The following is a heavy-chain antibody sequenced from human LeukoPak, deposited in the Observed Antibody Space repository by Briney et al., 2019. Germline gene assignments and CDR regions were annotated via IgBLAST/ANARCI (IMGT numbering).Heavy chain of an antibody. J-gene: IGHJ4*02. CDR1: GGSFSGYY. Sequence: PSETLSLTCAVYGGSFSGYYWSWIRQPPGKGLEWNGEIKHSGSTNYNPSLKSRVTISVDTSKNQFSLKLSSVTAADTAVYYCARGGRGIQLWKYFDYWGQGTLVTVSS. CDR3: ARGGRGIQLWKYFDY. CDR2: IKHSGST. D-gene: IGHD5-18*01. V-gene: IGHV4-34*01.